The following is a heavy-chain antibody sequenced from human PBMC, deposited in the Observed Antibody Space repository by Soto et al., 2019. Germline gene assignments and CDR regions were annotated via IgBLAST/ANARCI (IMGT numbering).Heavy chain of an antibody. Sequence: HPGGSLRLSCAASGFTFSSYGMHWVRQAPGKGLEWVAVIWYDGSNKYYADSVKGRFTISRDNSKNTLYLQMNSLRAEDTAVYYCAREEGQQLVSLYYWGRGTLVTVSS. CDR1: GFTFSSYG. J-gene: IGHJ4*02. CDR3: AREEGQQLVSLYY. V-gene: IGHV3-33*01. D-gene: IGHD6-13*01. CDR2: IWYDGSNK.